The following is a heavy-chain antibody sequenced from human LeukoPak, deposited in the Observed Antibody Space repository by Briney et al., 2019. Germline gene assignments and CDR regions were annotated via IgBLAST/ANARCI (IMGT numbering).Heavy chain of an antibody. J-gene: IGHJ4*02. V-gene: IGHV3-23*01. CDR2: ISGSGGST. D-gene: IGHD3-9*01. CDR3: AKEYYDILTGYYNYFDY. CDR1: GFTFSSYA. Sequence: SGGSLRLSCEASGFTFSSYAMSWVRQAPGKGLEWVSAISGSGGSTYYADSVKGRFTISRDNSKNTLYLQMNSLRAEDTAVYYCAKEYYDILTGYYNYFDYWGQGTLVTVSS.